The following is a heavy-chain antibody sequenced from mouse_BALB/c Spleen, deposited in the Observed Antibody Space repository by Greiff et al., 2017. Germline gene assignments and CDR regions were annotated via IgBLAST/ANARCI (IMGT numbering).Heavy chain of an antibody. Sequence: EVKLMDSGGGLVQPGGSLRLSCATSGFTFSDFYMEWVRQPPGKRLEWIAASRNKANDYTTEYSASVKGRFIVSRDTSQSILYRQMNALRAEDTAIYYCARETTAGLDYWGQGTTLTVSS. J-gene: IGHJ2*01. D-gene: IGHD1-2*01. V-gene: IGHV7-1*02. CDR2: SRNKANDYTT. CDR1: GFTFSDFY. CDR3: ARETTAGLDY.